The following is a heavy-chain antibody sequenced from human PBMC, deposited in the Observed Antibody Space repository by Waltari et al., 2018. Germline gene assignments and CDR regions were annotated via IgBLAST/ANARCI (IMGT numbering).Heavy chain of an antibody. CDR2: IIPIFGTA. Sequence: QVQLVQSGAEVKKPGSSVTVSCKASGGPFSSYAISWVRQAPGQGLEGMGGIIPIFGTANYAQKFQGRVTITADESTSTAYMELSSLRSEDTAVYYCARDPTDIVVVPAGEAPWFDPWGQGTLVTVSS. V-gene: IGHV1-69*01. D-gene: IGHD2-2*01. J-gene: IGHJ5*02. CDR3: ARDPTDIVVVPAGEAPWFDP. CDR1: GGPFSSYA.